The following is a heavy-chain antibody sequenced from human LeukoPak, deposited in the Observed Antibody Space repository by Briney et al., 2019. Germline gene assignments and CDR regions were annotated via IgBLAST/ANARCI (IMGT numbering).Heavy chain of an antibody. CDR1: GFTFSSYD. J-gene: IGHJ5*02. Sequence: GRSLRLSCAASGFTFSSYDMHWVRQAPGKGLEWVAVISYDGSNKYYADSVKGRFTISRDNSKNTLYLQMNSLRAEDTAVYYCADPLSKVAGTAWGQGTLATVSS. V-gene: IGHV3-30*04. CDR2: ISYDGSNK. CDR3: ADPLSKVAGTA. D-gene: IGHD6-19*01.